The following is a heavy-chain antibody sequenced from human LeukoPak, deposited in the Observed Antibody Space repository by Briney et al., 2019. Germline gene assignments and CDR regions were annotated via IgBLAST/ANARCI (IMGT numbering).Heavy chain of an antibody. Sequence: PGGSLRHSCAASGFTFSKYWMLWVRQAPGKGLEIVSRINTDGTVTTYADSVKGRFTVSRDNADNTMFLQMNSVRDEDTAVYYCATKQWLAPPPDSWGQGTPVTVSS. CDR1: GFTFSKYW. D-gene: IGHD6-19*01. V-gene: IGHV3-74*01. CDR2: INTDGTVT. CDR3: ATKQWLAPPPDS. J-gene: IGHJ4*02.